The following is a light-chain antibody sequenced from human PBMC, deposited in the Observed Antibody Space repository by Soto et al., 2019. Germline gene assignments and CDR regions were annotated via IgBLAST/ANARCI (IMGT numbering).Light chain of an antibody. Sequence: QSALTQPASVSGSPGQSITISCTGTSSDVGGYNYVSWYQQHPGKAPKLMIYEVSNRPSGVSNRFSGSKSGNTASLTISGLQAEYEADYYCSSYTSSSTPLFGGGTKLTVL. CDR3: SSYTSSSTPL. CDR2: EVS. CDR1: SSDVGGYNY. J-gene: IGLJ3*02. V-gene: IGLV2-14*01.